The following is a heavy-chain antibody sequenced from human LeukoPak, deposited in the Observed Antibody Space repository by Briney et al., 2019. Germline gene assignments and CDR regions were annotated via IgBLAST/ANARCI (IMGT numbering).Heavy chain of an antibody. D-gene: IGHD6-19*01. J-gene: IGHJ4*02. Sequence: ASVKVSCKASGYTFTGYYMHWVRQAPGQGPEWMGWINPDSGDTNYAQKFQGRVTMTRDTSINTAYMELSRLTSDDTAVYYCARGSSSGWSGSDYWGQGTLVTVSS. V-gene: IGHV1-2*02. CDR2: INPDSGDT. CDR3: ARGSSSGWSGSDY. CDR1: GYTFTGYY.